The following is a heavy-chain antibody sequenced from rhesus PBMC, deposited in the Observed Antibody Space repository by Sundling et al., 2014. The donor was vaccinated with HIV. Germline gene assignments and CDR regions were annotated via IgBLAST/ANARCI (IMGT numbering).Heavy chain of an antibody. J-gene: IGHJ4*01. Sequence: QVQLQESGPGLVKPSETLSLTCAVSGGSMSGYYWNWIRQSPGKGLEWIGGIYSSNGNTYYNPSLKSRVTISTDTSKNQFSLKLSSVTAADTAVYYCAGNIWAGHYAGHFDYWGQGVLVTVSS. CDR3: AGNIWAGHYAGHFDY. D-gene: IGHD3-3*01. V-gene: IGHV4-165*02. CDR2: IYSSNGNT. CDR1: GGSMSGYY.